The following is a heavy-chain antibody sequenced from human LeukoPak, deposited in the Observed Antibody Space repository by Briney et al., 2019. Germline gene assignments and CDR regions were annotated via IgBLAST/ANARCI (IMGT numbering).Heavy chain of an antibody. CDR3: ATGKVAAGTTKISSVGFDH. V-gene: IGHV3-23*01. J-gene: IGHJ4*02. Sequence: GGSLRLSCAASEFTFSSYAMSWVRQAPGKGLEWVSAISGSGGSTYYADSVKGRFTISRDNSKNTLYLQMNSLRAEDTAVYYCATGKVAAGTTKISSVGFDHWGQGTLVTVSS. D-gene: IGHD6-13*01. CDR1: EFTFSSYA. CDR2: ISGSGGST.